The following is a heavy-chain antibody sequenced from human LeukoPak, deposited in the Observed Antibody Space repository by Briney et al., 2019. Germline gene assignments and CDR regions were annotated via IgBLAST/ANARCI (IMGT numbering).Heavy chain of an antibody. D-gene: IGHD4-17*01. V-gene: IGHV3-72*01. J-gene: IGHJ4*02. Sequence: GGSLRLSCAASGFIISDHYMDWVRQAPGKGLEWVGRVRNKPNGYTTDYGTSVKGRFTISRDDSKNSLYIQMNSLTSEDTAVYYCTRVRHGDYFDYWGQGTLVSVSS. CDR2: VRNKPNGYTT. CDR3: TRVRHGDYFDY. CDR1: GFIISDHY.